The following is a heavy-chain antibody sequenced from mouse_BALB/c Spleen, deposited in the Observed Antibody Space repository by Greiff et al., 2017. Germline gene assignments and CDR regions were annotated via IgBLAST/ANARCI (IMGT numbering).Heavy chain of an antibody. CDR3: TTITTVVATVDY. D-gene: IGHD1-1*01. CDR2: IYPGNSDT. Sequence: EVQLQQSGTVLARPGASVKMSCKASGYSFTSYWMHWVKQRPGQGLEWIGAIYPGNSDTSYNQKFKGKAKLTAVTSASTAYMELSSLTTEDSAVYYCTTITTVVATVDYWGQGTTLTVSS. CDR1: GYSFTSYW. V-gene: IGHV1-5*01. J-gene: IGHJ2*01.